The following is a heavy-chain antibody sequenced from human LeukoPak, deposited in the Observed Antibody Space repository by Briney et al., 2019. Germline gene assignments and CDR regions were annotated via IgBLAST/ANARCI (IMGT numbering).Heavy chain of an antibody. CDR1: GFTFSSYG. CDR2: ISYDGSNK. CDR3: ASSQGLLSLDY. J-gene: IGHJ4*02. V-gene: IGHV3-30*03. Sequence: GGSLRLSCAASGFTFSSYGMHWVRQAPGKGLEWVAVISYDGSNKYYADSVKGRFTISRDSSKNTLYLQMNSLRAEDTAVYYCASSQGLLSLDYWGQGTLVTVSS.